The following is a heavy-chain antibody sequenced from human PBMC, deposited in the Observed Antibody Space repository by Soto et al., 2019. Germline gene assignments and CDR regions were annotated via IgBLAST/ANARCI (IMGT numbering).Heavy chain of an antibody. D-gene: IGHD6-19*01. CDR3: APHPPIAVAAIDY. Sequence: QLQLQESGPGLVKPSETLSLTCTVSGGSISSSSYYWGWIRQPPGKGLEWIGTLYDSGSTYYNPSLTRPLTISVDTSQNHLSLKLSSVTAADTAVYYCAPHPPIAVAAIDYWGQGTLVTVSS. J-gene: IGHJ4*02. CDR1: GGSISSSSYY. CDR2: LYDSGST. V-gene: IGHV4-39*02.